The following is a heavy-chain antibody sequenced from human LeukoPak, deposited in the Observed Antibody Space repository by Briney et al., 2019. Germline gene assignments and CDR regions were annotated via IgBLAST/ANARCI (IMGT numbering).Heavy chain of an antibody. CDR2: IIPIFGIA. D-gene: IGHD3-3*01. J-gene: IGHJ6*02. V-gene: IGHV1-69*04. CDR3: ARDSHYDFWSGYYSYYYGMDV. Sequence: SVKLSCKASGGTFSSYAISWVRQAPGQGLEWMGRIIPIFGIATSAQKFQGRVTITADKSTSTAYMELSSLRSEDTAVYYCARDSHYDFWSGYYSYYYGMDVWGQGTTVTVSS. CDR1: GGTFSSYA.